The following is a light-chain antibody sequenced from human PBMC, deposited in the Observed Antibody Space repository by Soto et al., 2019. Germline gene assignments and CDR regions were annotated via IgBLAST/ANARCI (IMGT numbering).Light chain of an antibody. CDR3: ASYTTTSTLMV. Sequence: QSVLTQPASVSGSPGQSITISCTGSIRDVGGFDYVSWYQHHPGKAPKLIIYEVTKRPSRISTRFSASKSGNTASLTISGLQIEDEADYYCASYTTTSTLMVFGGGTKVTVL. CDR1: IRDVGGFDY. V-gene: IGLV2-14*01. CDR2: EVT. J-gene: IGLJ2*01.